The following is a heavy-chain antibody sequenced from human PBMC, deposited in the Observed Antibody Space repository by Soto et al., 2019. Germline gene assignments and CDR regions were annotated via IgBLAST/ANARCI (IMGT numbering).Heavy chain of an antibody. J-gene: IGHJ6*02. D-gene: IGHD5-12*01. Sequence: QVQLQESGPGLVKPSQTLSLTCTVSGGSISSGGSYWSWIRQHPGKGLEWIGYIYYSGSTYYNPSLKSRVTISVDTSKNQFSRKLTSVTAADTAVYYCARVRGVATISYFCGMDVWGQGTTGTVSS. CDR1: GGSISSGGSY. CDR2: IYYSGST. CDR3: ARVRGVATISYFCGMDV. V-gene: IGHV4-31*03.